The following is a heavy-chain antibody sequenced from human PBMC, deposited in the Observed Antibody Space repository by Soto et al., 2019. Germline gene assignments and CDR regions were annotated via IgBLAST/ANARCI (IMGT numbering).Heavy chain of an antibody. CDR2: IYYSGST. CDR3: ARYLKSSWTHQRDRYGMDV. J-gene: IGHJ6*02. V-gene: IGHV4-30-4*01. CDR1: GGSISSGDYY. Sequence: PSETLSLTCTVSGGSISSGDYYWSGIRHPPGKGLDWIGYIYYSGSTYYNPSLKSRVTISVDTSKNQFSLKLSSVTAADTAVYYCARYLKSSWTHQRDRYGMDVWGQGTTVTVSS. D-gene: IGHD6-13*01.